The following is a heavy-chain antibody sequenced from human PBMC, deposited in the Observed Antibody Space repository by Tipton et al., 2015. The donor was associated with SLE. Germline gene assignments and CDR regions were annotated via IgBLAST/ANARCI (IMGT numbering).Heavy chain of an antibody. CDR1: GFTFSSYD. D-gene: IGHD4-11*01. V-gene: IGHV3-13*01. Sequence: SLRLSCAASGFTFSSYDMHWVRQATGKGLEWVSAIGTAGDTYYPGSVKGRFTISRENAKNSLYLQMNSLRAGDTAVYYCARSALQFDAFDIWGPGTMVTVSS. CDR3: ARSALQFDAFDI. J-gene: IGHJ3*02. CDR2: IGTAGDT.